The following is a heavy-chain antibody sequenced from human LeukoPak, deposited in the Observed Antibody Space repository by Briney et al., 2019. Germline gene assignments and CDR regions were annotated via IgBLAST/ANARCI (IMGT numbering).Heavy chain of an antibody. D-gene: IGHD3-22*01. V-gene: IGHV3-23*01. J-gene: IGHJ5*02. CDR3: AKAHGTYYYDSSGRNWFDP. CDR2: ISTSGDST. CDR1: GFTFSSYA. Sequence: GGSLRLSCAASGFTFSSYAMNWVRQAPGKGLEWVSAISTSGDSTYYADSVKGRFTISRDNSKNTLYLQMNSLRADDTAVYYCAKAHGTYYYDSSGRNWFDPWGQGTLVTVSS.